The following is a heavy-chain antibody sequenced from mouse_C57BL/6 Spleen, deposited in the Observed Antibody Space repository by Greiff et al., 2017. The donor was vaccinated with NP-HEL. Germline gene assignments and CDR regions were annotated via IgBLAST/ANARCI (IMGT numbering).Heavy chain of an antibody. CDR2: IYPGSGST. V-gene: IGHV1-55*01. J-gene: IGHJ2*01. D-gene: IGHD1-1*01. CDR1: GYTFTSYW. Sequence: VQLQQPGAELVKPGASVKMSCKASGYTFTSYWITWVKQRPGQGLEWIGDIYPGSGSTNYNQKFKSKATLTVDPSSSTAYMQLSSLTSEDSAVYYCARFTTVVAEWGYWGQGTTLTVSS. CDR3: ARFTTVVAEWGY.